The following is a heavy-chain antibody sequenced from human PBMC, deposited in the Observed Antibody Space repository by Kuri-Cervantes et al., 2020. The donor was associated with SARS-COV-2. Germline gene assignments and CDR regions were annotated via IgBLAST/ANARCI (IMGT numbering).Heavy chain of an antibody. V-gene: IGHV3-74*01. Sequence: GGSLRLSCAASGFTVSSNYMSWVRQAPGKGLVWVSRINSDGSSTTYADSVKGRFTISRDNAKNTLYLQMNSLRAEDTAVYYCVRDGDHWNFDYWGQGTLVTVSS. D-gene: IGHD1-1*01. CDR1: GFTVSSNY. CDR2: INSDGSST. J-gene: IGHJ4*02. CDR3: VRDGDHWNFDY.